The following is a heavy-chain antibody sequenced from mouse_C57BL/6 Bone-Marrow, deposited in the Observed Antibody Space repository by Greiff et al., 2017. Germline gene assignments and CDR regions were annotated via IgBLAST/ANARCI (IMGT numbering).Heavy chain of an antibody. CDR3: ARLLGRAMDY. V-gene: IGHV1-52*01. CDR1: GYTFTSYW. D-gene: IGHD4-1*01. Sequence: QVQLQQPGAELVRPGSSVKLSCKASGYTFTSYWMHWVKQRPIQGLEWIGNIDPSDSETHYNQKFKDKATLTVDKSSSTAYMQLSSLTSEDAAVYYCARLLGRAMDYWGQGTSVTVSS. CDR2: IDPSDSET. J-gene: IGHJ4*01.